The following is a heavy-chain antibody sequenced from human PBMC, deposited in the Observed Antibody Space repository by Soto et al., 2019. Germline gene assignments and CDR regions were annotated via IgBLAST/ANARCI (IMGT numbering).Heavy chain of an antibody. J-gene: IGHJ4*02. D-gene: IGHD6-6*01. CDR3: AKGDGRIVPRHFDY. V-gene: IGHV3-30*18. CDR2: ISNDGGNK. CDR1: GFTFSAYG. Sequence: QVQLVESGGGVVQPGRSLRLSCAASGFTFSAYGIHWVRQAPGKGLEWVASISNDGGNKYYADFVKGRFTISRDNSRNTLYLQMGSLRAEDTAVYYCAKGDGRIVPRHFDYWGQGTLVTVSS.